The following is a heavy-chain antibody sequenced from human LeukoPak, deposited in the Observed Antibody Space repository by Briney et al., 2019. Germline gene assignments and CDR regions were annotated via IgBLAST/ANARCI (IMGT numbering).Heavy chain of an antibody. CDR2: INSDGSST. V-gene: IGHV3-74*01. Sequence: GGSLRLSCAASGFTFSSYPMHWVRQAPGKGLVWVSRINSDGSSTSYADSVKGRFTISRDNAKNTLYLQMNSLRAEDTAVYYCARVWVWGSSYGMDVWGQGTTVTVSS. CDR3: ARVWVWGSSYGMDV. D-gene: IGHD7-27*01. J-gene: IGHJ6*02. CDR1: GFTFSSYP.